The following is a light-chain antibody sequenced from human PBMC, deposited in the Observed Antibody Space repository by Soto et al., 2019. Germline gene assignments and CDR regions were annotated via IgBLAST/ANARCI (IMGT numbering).Light chain of an antibody. CDR3: QQYNYWPWT. J-gene: IGKJ1*01. Sequence: EIVMTQSPATLSVSPGERATLSCRASQSVSTNLAWYQQKPGQAPGLLIYSASTRATDIPARFSGSGSGTEFTLTISSLLSEDFAVYYCQQYNYWPWTFGQGTKVEIK. CDR1: QSVSTN. V-gene: IGKV3-15*01. CDR2: SAS.